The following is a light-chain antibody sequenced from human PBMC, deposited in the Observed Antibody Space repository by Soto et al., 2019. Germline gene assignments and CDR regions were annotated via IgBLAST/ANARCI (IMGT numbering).Light chain of an antibody. CDR3: QQYGSTPVT. CDR2: GAS. CDR1: QSVSSN. V-gene: IGKV3-20*01. J-gene: IGKJ1*01. Sequence: EIVMTQSPATLSVSPLERPSLSCRASQSVSSNLAWYQQKPGQAPRLLIYGASSRATGIPDRFSGSGSGTDFILTISRLEPEDFAVYYCQQYGSTPVTFGQGTKVDIK.